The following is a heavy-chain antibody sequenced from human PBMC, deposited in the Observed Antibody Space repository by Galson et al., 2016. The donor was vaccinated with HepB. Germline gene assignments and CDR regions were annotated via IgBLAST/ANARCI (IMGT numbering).Heavy chain of an antibody. D-gene: IGHD5-18*01. Sequence: SVKVSCKASGGNFRIYAISWVRQAPGQGLEWMGQIIPIFGTTNYAQKFQGRVTITADESTNTDYIELNSLRSEDTAVYYCARDHADTSILNFAFDIWGQGTMVTVSS. CDR2: IIPIFGTT. CDR3: ARDHADTSILNFAFDI. CDR1: GGNFRIYA. V-gene: IGHV1-69*13. J-gene: IGHJ3*02.